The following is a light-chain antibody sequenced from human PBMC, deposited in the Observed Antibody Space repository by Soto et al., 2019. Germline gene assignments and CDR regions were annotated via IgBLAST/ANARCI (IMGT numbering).Light chain of an antibody. CDR3: QQYNNRPL. CDR2: GAS. CDR1: QSVSSN. J-gene: IGKJ4*01. Sequence: EIVMTQSPATLSVSPGERATLSCRASQSVSSNLAWYQQKPGQAPRLLIYGASTRATGIPARFSGSGSGTEFTLTISSLQSEDFAVYYWQQYNNRPLVGGGTKVEIK. V-gene: IGKV3-15*01.